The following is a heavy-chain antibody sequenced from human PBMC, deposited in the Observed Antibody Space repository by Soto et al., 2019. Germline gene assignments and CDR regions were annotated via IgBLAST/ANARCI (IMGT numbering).Heavy chain of an antibody. V-gene: IGHV3-64*01. Sequence: EVQLVESGGGLVQPGGSLRLSCAASGFTFSSYAMHWVRQAPGKGLEYVSAISSNGGSTYYANSVKGRFTISRDNSKNTLYLQMGSLRAEDMAVYYCARGGQWQTGFDLWGRGTLVTVSS. CDR2: ISSNGGST. CDR1: GFTFSSYA. D-gene: IGHD6-19*01. J-gene: IGHJ2*01. CDR3: ARGGQWQTGFDL.